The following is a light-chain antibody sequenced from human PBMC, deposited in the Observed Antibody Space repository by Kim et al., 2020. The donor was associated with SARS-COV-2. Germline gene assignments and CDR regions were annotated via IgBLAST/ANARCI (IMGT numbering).Light chain of an antibody. CDR1: QVISSY. V-gene: IGKV1-8*01. CDR3: QQYYSYPWT. J-gene: IGKJ1*01. CDR2: AAS. Sequence: SYTGDRLSFTCRASQVISSYLACYQQKPGKAPKLLFYAASTLQSGVPSRFSGSGSGTDFTLTISCLQSEDFATYYCQQYYSYPWTFGQGTKVEIK.